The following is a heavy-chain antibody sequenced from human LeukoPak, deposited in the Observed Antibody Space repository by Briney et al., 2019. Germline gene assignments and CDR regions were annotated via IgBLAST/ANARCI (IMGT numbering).Heavy chain of an antibody. CDR1: GFTFRNYW. CDR3: ARWAGVSDL. J-gene: IGHJ5*02. CDR2: IKQDGSEE. V-gene: IGHV3-7*01. D-gene: IGHD3-10*01. Sequence: GGSLRLSCVASGFTFRNYWMSWVRQAPGKGPEWVANIKQDGSEEYYVDSVKGRFTIPRDNAKNSLNLQMNSLRAEDTAVYYCARWAGVSDLWGQGTLVTVSS.